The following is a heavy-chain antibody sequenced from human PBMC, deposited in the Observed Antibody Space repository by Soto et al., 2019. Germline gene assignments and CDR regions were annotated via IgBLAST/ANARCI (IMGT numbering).Heavy chain of an antibody. V-gene: IGHV3-33*01. D-gene: IGHD6-13*01. Sequence: GGSLRLSCAASGFTFSSYGMHWVRQAPGKGLEWVAVIWYDGSNKYYADSVKGRFTISRDNSKNTLYLKMNSLRAEDTAVYYCARVGNSSSQTFTDGMDVWGQGTTVTVSS. J-gene: IGHJ6*02. CDR3: ARVGNSSSQTFTDGMDV. CDR1: GFTFSSYG. CDR2: IWYDGSNK.